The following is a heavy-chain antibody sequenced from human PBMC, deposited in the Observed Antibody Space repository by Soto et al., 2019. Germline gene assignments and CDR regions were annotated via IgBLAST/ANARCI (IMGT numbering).Heavy chain of an antibody. J-gene: IGHJ3*02. CDR1: GGSISSGGYS. CDR3: ARATIAAAGNDAFDI. V-gene: IGHV4-30-2*01. CDR2: IYHSGST. D-gene: IGHD6-13*01. Sequence: QLQLQESGSGLVKPSQTLSLTCAVSGGSISSGGYSWSWIRQPPGKGLEWIGYIYHSGSTYYNPPLKSRVTISVDRSKNQFSLKLSSVTAADTAVYYCARATIAAAGNDAFDIWGQGTMVTVSS.